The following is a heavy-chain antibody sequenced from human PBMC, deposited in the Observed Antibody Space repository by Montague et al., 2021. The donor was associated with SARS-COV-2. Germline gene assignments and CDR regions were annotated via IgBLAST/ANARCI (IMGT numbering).Heavy chain of an antibody. J-gene: IGHJ6*02. CDR2: ISAYNGDT. V-gene: IGHV1-18*04. CDR3: ARDQPHGSASYYYYHMDV. CDR1: GFTFTDFG. D-gene: IGHD2-15*01. Sequence: SVKVSCKASGFTFTDFGISWVRQAPGQGLEWMGWISAYNGDTNYAQKLQDRVTLTTDTSTSTAYMELRSLTSDDTAVYYCARDQPHGSASYYYYHMDVWGQGTTVTVSS.